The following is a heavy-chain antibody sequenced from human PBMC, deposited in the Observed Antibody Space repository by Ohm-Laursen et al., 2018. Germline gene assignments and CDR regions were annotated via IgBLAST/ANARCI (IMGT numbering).Heavy chain of an antibody. CDR2: ISWNGGNI. CDR1: GFTFADYA. D-gene: IGHD3-16*01. V-gene: IGHV3-9*01. J-gene: IGHJ3*01. Sequence: RSLRLSCTATGFTFADYAMYWVRQAPGRGLEWVSGISWNGGNIGYVDSVKGRFTTSRDDAKNSLYLEMNSLRAEDTALYYCAKDMRPTWGASDLWGQGTMVTVSS. CDR3: AKDMRPTWGASDL.